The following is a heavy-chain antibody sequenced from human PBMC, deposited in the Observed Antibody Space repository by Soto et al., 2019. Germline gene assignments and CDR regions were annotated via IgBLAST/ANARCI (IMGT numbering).Heavy chain of an antibody. Sequence: ASVQVSCKASGYTSTSYGISWVRQAPGQGLEWIGWISAYNGNTNYAQKLQGRVTMTTDTSTSTAYMELRSLRSDDTAVYYCVRVDCLRFVQADDRSATIDYWGQGTLVTVSS. V-gene: IGHV1-18*01. D-gene: IGHD5-12*01. CDR2: ISAYNGNT. CDR3: VRVDCLRFVQADDRSATIDY. CDR1: GYTSTSYG. J-gene: IGHJ4*02.